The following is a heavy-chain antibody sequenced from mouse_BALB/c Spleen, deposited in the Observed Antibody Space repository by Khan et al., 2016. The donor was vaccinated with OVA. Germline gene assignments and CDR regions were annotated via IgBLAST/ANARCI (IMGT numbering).Heavy chain of an antibody. J-gene: IGHJ3*01. Sequence: QVQLKESGPGLVAPSQSLSITCTVSGFSLTSYGVGWVRQPPGKGLEWLGVIWGDGSTNYHSALISRLNINKDNSKSPVFLKLNSLQTDDTATYYCALYYYGRAWFAYWGQGTLVTVSA. CDR3: ALYYYGRAWFAY. CDR1: GFSLTSYG. V-gene: IGHV2-3*01. D-gene: IGHD1-1*01. CDR2: IWGDGST.